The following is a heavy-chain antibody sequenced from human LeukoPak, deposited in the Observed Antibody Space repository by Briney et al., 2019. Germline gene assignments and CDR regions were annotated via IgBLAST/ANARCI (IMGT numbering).Heavy chain of an antibody. Sequence: TVKVSCKASGGTFSSYAISWVRQAPGQGLEWMGGIIPIFGTANYAQKFQGRVTITTDESTSTAYMELSSLRSEDTAVYYCGYDILTGRLGYWGQGTLVTVSS. V-gene: IGHV1-69*05. J-gene: IGHJ4*02. CDR1: GGTFSSYA. CDR2: IIPIFGTA. D-gene: IGHD3-9*01. CDR3: GYDILTGRLGY.